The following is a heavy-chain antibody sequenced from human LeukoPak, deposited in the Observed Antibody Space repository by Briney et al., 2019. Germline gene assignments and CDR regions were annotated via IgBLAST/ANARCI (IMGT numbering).Heavy chain of an antibody. CDR2: TYYRSKWYN. CDR3: AREGSGSYSLDF. V-gene: IGHV6-1*01. D-gene: IGHD1-26*01. CDR1: GDSVSGSSIT. Sequence: SQTLSLTCAISGDSVSGSSITWNWIRQSPSRGLEWLGGTYYRSKWYNDYALSVKSRMTINRDTSKNQFSLQVNSVTPEDTAVYYCAREGSGSYSLDFWGQGTLVTVSS. J-gene: IGHJ4*02.